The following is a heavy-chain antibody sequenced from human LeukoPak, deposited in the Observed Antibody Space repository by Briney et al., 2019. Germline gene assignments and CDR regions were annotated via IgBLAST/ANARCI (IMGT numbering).Heavy chain of an antibody. V-gene: IGHV4-34*01. J-gene: IGHJ4*02. Sequence: PSETLSLTCAVYGWSFSGYYWSWIRQPPGKGLEWIGEINHSGSTNYNPSLKSRVTISVDTSKNQFSLKLSSVTAADTAVYYCASSRLVGATFPFDYWGQGTLVPVSS. CDR2: INHSGST. CDR1: GWSFSGYY. D-gene: IGHD1-26*01. CDR3: ASSRLVGATFPFDY.